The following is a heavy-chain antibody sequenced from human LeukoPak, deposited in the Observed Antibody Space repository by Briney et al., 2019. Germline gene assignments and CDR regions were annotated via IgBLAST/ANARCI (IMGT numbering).Heavy chain of an antibody. CDR1: GGSFSGYY. D-gene: IGHD3-16*01. V-gene: IGHV4-34*01. CDR2: INHSGST. Sequence: PSETLSLTCAVYGGSFSGYYWSWIRQPPGKGLEWIGEINHSGSTNFNPSLKSRVTISVDTSKNQFSLKLSSVTAADTAVYYCARMSWGSGWPYYYYYMDVWGKGTTVTVSS. CDR3: ARMSWGSGWPYYYYYMDV. J-gene: IGHJ6*03.